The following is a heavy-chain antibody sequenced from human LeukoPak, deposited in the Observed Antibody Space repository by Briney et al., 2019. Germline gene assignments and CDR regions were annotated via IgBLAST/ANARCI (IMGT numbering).Heavy chain of an antibody. J-gene: IGHJ4*02. V-gene: IGHV3-30*14. CDR1: GFTFSSYA. D-gene: IGHD3-22*01. CDR3: ARDGNYYDSSGYHIIDY. CDR2: ISYDGSNK. Sequence: PGGSLRLSCAASGFTFSSYAMHWVRQAPGKGLEWVAVISYDGSNKYYADSVKGRFTISRDNSKNTLYLQMRAEDTAVYYCARDGNYYDSSGYHIIDYWGQGTLVTVSS.